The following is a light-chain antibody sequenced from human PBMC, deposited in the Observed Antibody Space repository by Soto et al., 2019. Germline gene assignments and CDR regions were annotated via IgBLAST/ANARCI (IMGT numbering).Light chain of an antibody. Sequence: DIPLTQSPSFLSASVGDRVTITCRASQDINTYLAWYQQKPGKAPKLLIFAASTLQNGVPSRFSGSGSGTAFTVTITSLQPEDFATYYCQQRKSYPITFGQGTRLEIK. V-gene: IGKV1-9*01. CDR3: QQRKSYPIT. J-gene: IGKJ5*01. CDR1: QDINTY. CDR2: AAS.